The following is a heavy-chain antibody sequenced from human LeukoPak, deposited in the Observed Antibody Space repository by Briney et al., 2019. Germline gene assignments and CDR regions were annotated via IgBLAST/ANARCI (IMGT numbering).Heavy chain of an antibody. J-gene: IGHJ4*02. D-gene: IGHD1-26*01. CDR2: ISGSGDTT. V-gene: IGHV3-23*01. Sequence: GGSLRLSCAASGFTFSSYAMNWVRQAPGKGLEWVSFISGSGDTTYYADSVKGRFAISRDSSKNTLYLQMNSLRAEDTAVYYCAKSRGESRGASNYWGQGTLVTVSS. CDR1: GFTFSSYA. CDR3: AKSRGESRGASNY.